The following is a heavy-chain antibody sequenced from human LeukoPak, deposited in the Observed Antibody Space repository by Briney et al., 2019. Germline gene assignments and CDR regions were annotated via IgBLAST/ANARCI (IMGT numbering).Heavy chain of an antibody. D-gene: IGHD2-2*01. CDR2: ISGSGGST. Sequence: GGSLRLSCAASGFTFSSYAMSWVRQAPGKGLEWGSAISGSGGSTYYADSVKGRFTISRDNSKNTLYLQMNSLRAEDTAVYYCAKDDIVVVPAARFDPWGQGTLVTVSS. J-gene: IGHJ5*02. CDR3: AKDDIVVVPAARFDP. V-gene: IGHV3-23*01. CDR1: GFTFSSYA.